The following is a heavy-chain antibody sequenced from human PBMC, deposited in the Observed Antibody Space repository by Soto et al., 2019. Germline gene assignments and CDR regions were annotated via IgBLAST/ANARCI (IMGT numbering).Heavy chain of an antibody. J-gene: IGHJ3*02. Sequence: QVQLVQSGAEVKKPGASVKVSCKASGYTFTSYYMHWVRQAPGQGLEWMGIINPSGGSTSYAQKFQGRVTMTRDTSTSTVYMELSSLRSEDTAVYYCARDGVVGPWEGASDIWGQGTMVTVSS. CDR2: INPSGGST. CDR1: GYTFTSYY. V-gene: IGHV1-46*01. D-gene: IGHD1-26*01. CDR3: ARDGVVGPWEGASDI.